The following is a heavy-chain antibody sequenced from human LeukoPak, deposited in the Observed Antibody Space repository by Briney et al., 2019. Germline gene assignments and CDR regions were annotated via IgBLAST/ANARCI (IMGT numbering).Heavy chain of an antibody. CDR3: AKECDYSPGHKFDL. CDR1: GFTFNNYL. Sequence: PGGSLRLSCAASGFTFNNYLMSWVRQAPGKGLEWVSVLFTGGGRTLYADSVKGQFTISGDTSRTTLYLQMNGLRAEDTAVYYCAKECDYSPGHKFDLWGQGTLVTVSS. V-gene: IGHV3-23*01. J-gene: IGHJ5*02. CDR2: LFTGGGRT. D-gene: IGHD3-10*01.